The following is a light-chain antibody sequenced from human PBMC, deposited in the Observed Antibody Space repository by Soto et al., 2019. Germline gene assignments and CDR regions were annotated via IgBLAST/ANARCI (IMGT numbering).Light chain of an antibody. V-gene: IGKV3-20*01. CDR3: QQYGSSPWP. CDR1: QSVRSSY. J-gene: IGKJ1*01. Sequence: EIVLTQSPGTLSLSPGERATLSCRASQSVRSSYLAWYQQKPGQAPRLLIYGSSSRATGIPDRFSGSGSGTDFTLTISRLEPEDSAVYYCQQYGSSPWPFGQGTKVEIK. CDR2: GSS.